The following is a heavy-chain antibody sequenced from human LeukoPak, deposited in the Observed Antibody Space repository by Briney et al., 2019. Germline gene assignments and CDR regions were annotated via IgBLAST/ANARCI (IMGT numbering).Heavy chain of an antibody. Sequence: ASVKVSCKASGYTFTSYDINWVRQATGQGLEWMGWMNPNSGNTGYAQKFQGRVTMTRNTSISTAYMELSSLGSEDTAVYCARGLNLKVATHTSGDYWGQGTLVTVSS. D-gene: IGHD3-22*01. CDR2: MNPNSGNT. V-gene: IGHV1-8*01. CDR3: ARGLNLKVATHTSGDY. J-gene: IGHJ4*02. CDR1: GYTFTSYD.